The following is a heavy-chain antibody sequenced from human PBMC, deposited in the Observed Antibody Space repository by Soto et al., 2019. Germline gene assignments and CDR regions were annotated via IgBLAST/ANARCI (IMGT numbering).Heavy chain of an antibody. J-gene: IGHJ5*02. Sequence: PSETLSLTCTVSVGSISSSSYYLGWIRQPPGKGLEWIGSIYNSWSTYYNPSLKSRVTISVDTSKNQFSLKLTSVTAADTAVYYCARRRKYSSSPGPYNRFAAWGQGTMVTFSS. CDR3: ARRRKYSSSPGPYNRFAA. D-gene: IGHD6-6*01. CDR1: VGSISSSSYY. V-gene: IGHV4-39*01. CDR2: IYNSWST.